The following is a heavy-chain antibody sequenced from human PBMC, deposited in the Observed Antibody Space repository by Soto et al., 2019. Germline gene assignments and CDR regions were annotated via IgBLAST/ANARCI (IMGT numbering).Heavy chain of an antibody. CDR3: ARDRLRGYVSSGFYP. D-gene: IGHD3-22*01. Sequence: QVQLVQSGAELRKPGASVKVSCKASGYSFSSYGINWVRQAPGQGLEWMGWINTYNGNRNYAQKXENXXTXPTATSTNTVYMELRSLKSDDTAIYYCARDRLRGYVSSGFYPWGQGTLVTVSS. J-gene: IGHJ5*02. CDR2: INTYNGNR. CDR1: GYSFSSYG. V-gene: IGHV1-18*01.